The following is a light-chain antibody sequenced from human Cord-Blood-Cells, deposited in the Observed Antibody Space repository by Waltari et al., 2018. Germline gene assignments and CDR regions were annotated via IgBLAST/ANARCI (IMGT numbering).Light chain of an antibody. CDR1: SSDVGSYNL. V-gene: IGLV2-23*01. CDR3: CSYAGSSTYV. CDR2: TGS. J-gene: IGLJ1*01. Sequence: QSALTQPASVSGSPGQSITISCTGTSSDVGSYNLVSWYQQHPGKAPKLMIYTGSKRPSGVSNRFSGSKSGTTASLTISGLQAEDEADYYCCSYAGSSTYVFGTGTKVTVL.